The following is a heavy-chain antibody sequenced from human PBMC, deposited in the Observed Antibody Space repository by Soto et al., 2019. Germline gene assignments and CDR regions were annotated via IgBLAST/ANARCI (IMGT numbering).Heavy chain of an antibody. Sequence: ASVKVSCKASGGTFSSYAISWVRQAPGQGLEWMGGIVPIFGTANYAQKFQGRVTITADNSKNTLFLQMSSLRADDTAVYYCVKDRSLAVADVYYFDYWGRGTLVTVSS. D-gene: IGHD6-19*01. V-gene: IGHV1-69*06. J-gene: IGHJ4*02. CDR3: VKDRSLAVADVYYFDY. CDR1: GGTFSSYA. CDR2: IVPIFGTA.